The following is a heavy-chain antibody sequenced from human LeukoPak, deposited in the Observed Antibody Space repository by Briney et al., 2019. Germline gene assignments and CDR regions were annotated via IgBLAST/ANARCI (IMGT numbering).Heavy chain of an antibody. Sequence: AGGSLRLSCAASGFTFSSYAMSWVRQGPGKGLEWVALVSYDGGSKYYADSVKGRITISRDNSKNTLHLQMNSLRTEDTAVYYCARVKGGIAAAGNYFDYWGQGTLVTVSS. J-gene: IGHJ4*02. D-gene: IGHD6-13*01. CDR2: VSYDGGSK. CDR1: GFTFSSYA. CDR3: ARVKGGIAAAGNYFDY. V-gene: IGHV3-30-3*01.